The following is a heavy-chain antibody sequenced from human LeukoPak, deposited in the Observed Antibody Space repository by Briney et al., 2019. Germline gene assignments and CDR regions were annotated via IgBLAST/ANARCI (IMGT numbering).Heavy chain of an antibody. D-gene: IGHD5-24*01. CDR1: GYTFTSYY. CDR2: INPSGGST. Sequence: ASVKVSCKASGYTFTSYYMHWVRQAPGQGLEWMGIINPSGGSTSYAQKFQGRVTMTRDTSTSTVYMELSSLRSEDPAVYYCARYKRRQWIFDYWGKGTLVTGSS. J-gene: IGHJ4*02. CDR3: ARYKRRQWIFDY. V-gene: IGHV1-46*01.